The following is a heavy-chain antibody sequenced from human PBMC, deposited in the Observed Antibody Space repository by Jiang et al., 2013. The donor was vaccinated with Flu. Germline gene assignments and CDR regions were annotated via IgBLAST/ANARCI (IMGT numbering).Heavy chain of an antibody. CDR2: INPNSGGT. Sequence: SGAEVKKPGASVKVSCKASGYTFTGYYMHWVRQASGQGLEWMGWINPNSGGTNYAQKFQGRVTMTRDTSISTAYMELSRLRSDDTAVYYCARDLGYCTNGVCYPTFDYWGQGTLVTVSS. CDR3: ARDLGYCTNGVCYPTFDY. V-gene: IGHV1-2*02. D-gene: IGHD2-8*01. CDR1: GYTFTGYY. J-gene: IGHJ4*02.